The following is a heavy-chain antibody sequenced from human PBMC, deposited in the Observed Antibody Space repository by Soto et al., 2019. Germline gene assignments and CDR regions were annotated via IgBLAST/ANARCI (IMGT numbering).Heavy chain of an antibody. J-gene: IGHJ4*02. CDR3: AKGGYSGGWSNDY. CDR2: LSNSGDRT. Sequence: GGSLRLSCAASGFIYSNYVMSWVRQAPGKGLEWVSTLSNSGDRTYYADSVKGRFTISRDNSKNTLCLQMNSLRAEDTAVYYCAKGGYSGGWSNDYWGQGTLVTVSS. V-gene: IGHV3-23*01. CDR1: GFIYSNYV. D-gene: IGHD6-19*01.